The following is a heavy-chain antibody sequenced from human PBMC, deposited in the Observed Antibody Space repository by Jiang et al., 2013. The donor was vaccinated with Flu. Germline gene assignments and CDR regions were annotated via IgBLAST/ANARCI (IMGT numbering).Heavy chain of an antibody. V-gene: IGHV4-39*07. CDR1: GGSISSSSYY. J-gene: IGHJ4*02. Sequence: GLVKPSETLSLTCTVSGGSISSSSYYWGWIRQPPGKGLEWIESIYYSGSTYYNPSLKSRVTISVDTSKNQFSLKLSSVTAADTAVYYCAAKRIVVVPAAFDYWGQGTLVTVPS. CDR3: AAKRIVVVPAAFDY. CDR2: IYYSGST. D-gene: IGHD2-2*01.